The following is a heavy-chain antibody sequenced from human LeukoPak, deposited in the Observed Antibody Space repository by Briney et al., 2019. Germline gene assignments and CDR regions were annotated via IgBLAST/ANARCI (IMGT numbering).Heavy chain of an antibody. CDR1: GYTFTNYD. J-gene: IGHJ4*02. D-gene: IGHD4-17*01. CDR3: ARDQGAFYYGDYFSFDY. V-gene: IGHV1-18*01. Sequence: GASVKVSCKTSGYTFTNYDINWVRQAPGQGLEWMGWISAYNGNTNYAQKLQGRVTMTTDTSTSTAYMELRSLRSDDTAVYYCARDQGAFYYGDYFSFDYWGQGTLVTVSS. CDR2: ISAYNGNT.